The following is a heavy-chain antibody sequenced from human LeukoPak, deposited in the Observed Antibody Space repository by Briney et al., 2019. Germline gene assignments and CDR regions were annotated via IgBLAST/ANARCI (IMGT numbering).Heavy chain of an antibody. CDR3: AIKLAWFDP. D-gene: IGHD1-1*01. CDR1: GGSISSSSYY. J-gene: IGHJ5*02. CDR2: IYYSGST. Sequence: SETLSLTCTVSGGSISSSSYYWGWIRQPPGKGLEWLGSIYYSGSTYYNPSLKSRVTISVDTSKNQFSLKLSSVTAADTAVYYCAIKLAWFDPWGQGTLVTVSS. V-gene: IGHV4-39*01.